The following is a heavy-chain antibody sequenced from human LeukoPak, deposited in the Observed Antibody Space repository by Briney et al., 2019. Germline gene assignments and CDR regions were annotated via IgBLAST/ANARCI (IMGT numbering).Heavy chain of an antibody. D-gene: IGHD2-15*01. CDR3: AREVYCSGGSCDHSWFDP. CDR1: GYTFTSYY. CDR2: INPSGGST. J-gene: IGHJ5*02. Sequence: GASVTVSCKASGYTFTSYYMHWVRQAPGQGLEWMGIINPSGGSTSYAQKFQGRVTMTRDTSTSTVYMELSSLRSEDTAVYYCAREVYCSGGSCDHSWFDPWGQGTLVTVSS. V-gene: IGHV1-46*01.